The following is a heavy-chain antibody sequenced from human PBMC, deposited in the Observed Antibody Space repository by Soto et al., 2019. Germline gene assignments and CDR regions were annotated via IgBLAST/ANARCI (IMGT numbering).Heavy chain of an antibody. CDR3: AKEEVSRKYCGHSLDV. J-gene: IGHJ6*02. Sequence: QVQLVESGGGLVQPGRSLRLSCVVSGFTFSNYGMHWVRQAPGKGLEWVADIWYDGSGQRYAGSVQGRFTISRDNSKTTLYLQINSLRVQDMGVYYCAKEEVSRKYCGHSLDVWCQGTRVTVSS. CDR2: IWYDGSGQ. CDR1: GFTFSNYG. D-gene: IGHD2-21*02. V-gene: IGHV3-33*03.